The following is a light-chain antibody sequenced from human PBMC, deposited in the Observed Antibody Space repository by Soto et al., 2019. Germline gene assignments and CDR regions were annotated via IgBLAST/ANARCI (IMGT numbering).Light chain of an antibody. CDR3: QQYGSSLRT. CDR2: GAS. V-gene: IGKV3-20*01. J-gene: IGKJ1*01. CDR1: QSVSSSY. Sequence: EIVLTQSPGTLSLSPGERATLSCRASQSVSSSYLAWYQPKPGQAPRLLIYGASSRATGIPDRFSGSGSGTDFTITISRLEPEDFAVYYCQQYGSSLRTFGQGTKVESK.